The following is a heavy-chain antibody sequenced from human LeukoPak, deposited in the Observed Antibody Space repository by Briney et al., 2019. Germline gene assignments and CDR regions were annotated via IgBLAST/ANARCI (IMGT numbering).Heavy chain of an antibody. CDR2: IIPIFGTA. Sequence: ASVKASCKASGGTFSSYAISWVRQAPGQGLEWMGGIIPIFGTANYAQKFQGRVTITADESTSTAYMELSSLRSEDTAVYYCARGTGAAAGQNDFDYWGQGTLVTVSS. J-gene: IGHJ4*02. V-gene: IGHV1-69*13. D-gene: IGHD6-13*01. CDR1: GGTFSSYA. CDR3: ARGTGAAAGQNDFDY.